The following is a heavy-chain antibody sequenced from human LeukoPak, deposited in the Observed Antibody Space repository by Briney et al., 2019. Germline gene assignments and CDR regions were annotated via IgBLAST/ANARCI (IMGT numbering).Heavy chain of an antibody. D-gene: IGHD3-22*01. CDR2: IYLSGRT. CDR3: ARSLRGGYYFTGDY. V-gene: IGHV4-39*01. J-gene: IGHJ4*02. Sequence: SETLSLTFTVSGGSIRSSSDYWGWIRQPPGKGLEWIGSIYLSGRTYYNPSLKSRVTISVDTSKNQFSLRLNSVAAADTAVYYCARSLRGGYYFTGDYWGQGTLVTVSS. CDR1: GGSIRSSSDY.